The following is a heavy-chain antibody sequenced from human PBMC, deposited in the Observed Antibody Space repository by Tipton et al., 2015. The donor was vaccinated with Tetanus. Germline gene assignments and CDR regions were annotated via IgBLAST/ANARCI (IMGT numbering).Heavy chain of an antibody. CDR1: GYTFTDYY. J-gene: IGHJ4*02. V-gene: IGHV1-2*02. Sequence: QLVQSGPEVKKPGASVKVSCKASGYTFTDYYMHWVRQAPGQGLEWMGWINPNSGATNYAQKFQGRVTMTRDTSISTAYMELSSLRSDDTAVYYCARERHLDYCGQGTLVTVSS. CDR3: ARERHLDY. CDR2: INPNSGAT. D-gene: IGHD1-1*01.